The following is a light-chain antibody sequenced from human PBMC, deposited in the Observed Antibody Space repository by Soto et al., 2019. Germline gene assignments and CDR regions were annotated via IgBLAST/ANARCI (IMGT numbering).Light chain of an antibody. CDR2: GAS. CDR1: QSVSSSY. CDR3: QQYNNWHLIT. J-gene: IGKJ5*01. V-gene: IGKV3-15*01. Sequence: EIVLTQSPGTLSLSPGERATLSCRASQSVSSSYLAWYQQKPGQAPRLLIYGASTRATGIPARFSGSGSGTEFTLTISSLQSEDFAVYFCQQYNNWHLITFGQGTRLEIK.